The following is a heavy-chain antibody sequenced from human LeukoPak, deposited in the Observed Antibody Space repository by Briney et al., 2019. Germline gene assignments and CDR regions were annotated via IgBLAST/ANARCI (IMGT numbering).Heavy chain of an antibody. D-gene: IGHD3-22*01. J-gene: IGHJ4*02. V-gene: IGHV3-11*01. CDR1: GFTFSDFY. CDR2: ISNSGSTI. Sequence: GGSLRLSCAASGFTFSDFYMTWIRQAPGKGLEWISHISNSGSTIHYADSLKGRFTISRDNAKNSLYLQINSLRAEDTAVYYCARSADSSGCFREIPLYYFDYWGQGTLVTVSS. CDR3: ARSADSSGCFREIPLYYFDY.